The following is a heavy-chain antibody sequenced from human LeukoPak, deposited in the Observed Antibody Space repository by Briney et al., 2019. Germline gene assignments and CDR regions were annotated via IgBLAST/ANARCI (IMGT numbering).Heavy chain of an antibody. V-gene: IGHV1-46*01. CDR2: INPSGGSP. Sequence: SVKLSCKASGYRFTSYYMHWLRQAPGQGLEWMGIINPSGGSPTYAQKFQGRVTMTGDTSTSTVYMELSSLRSEDTAVYYCVRGIPLFDYWGQGTLVTVSS. CDR3: VRGIPLFDY. CDR1: GYRFTSYY. J-gene: IGHJ4*02.